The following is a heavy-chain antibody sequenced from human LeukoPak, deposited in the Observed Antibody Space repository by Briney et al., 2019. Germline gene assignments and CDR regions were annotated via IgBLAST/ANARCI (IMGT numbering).Heavy chain of an antibody. Sequence: PSETLSLTCTVSGGSISSYYWSWIRQPPGKGLEWIGFIFYSGSTNSNPSLKSRVTISVDTSKNQFSLNLSSVTAADTAVYYCARVDGGGVDYWGQGTLVTVSS. D-gene: IGHD4-23*01. CDR3: ARVDGGGVDY. CDR1: GGSISSYY. J-gene: IGHJ4*02. V-gene: IGHV4-59*12. CDR2: IFYSGST.